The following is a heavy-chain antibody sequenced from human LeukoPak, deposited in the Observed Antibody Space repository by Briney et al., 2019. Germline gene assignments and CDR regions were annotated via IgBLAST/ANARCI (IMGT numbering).Heavy chain of an antibody. J-gene: IGHJ6*03. CDR3: ARLGGSYHYYYYMDV. CDR2: IIPIFGTA. Sequence: SVKVSCKASGGTFSSYAISWVRQAPEQGLEWMGRIIPIFGTADYAQKFQGRVTITTDESTSTAYMELSSLRSEDTAMYYCARLGGSYHYYYYMDVWGKGTTVIVSS. D-gene: IGHD1-26*01. CDR1: GGTFSSYA. V-gene: IGHV1-69*05.